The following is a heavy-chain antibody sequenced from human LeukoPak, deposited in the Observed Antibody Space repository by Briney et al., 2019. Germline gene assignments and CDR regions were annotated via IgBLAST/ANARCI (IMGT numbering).Heavy chain of an antibody. CDR2: IKQDETEK. J-gene: IGHJ4*02. V-gene: IGHV3-7*03. CDR1: GFTFSNFW. CDR3: AKEPGRIVVAYFDY. Sequence: GGSLRLSCTASGFTFSNFWMGWVRQAPGKGLEWVANIKQDETEKFYLGSVKGRFTISRDNAKNSLYLQMNSLRAEDTAVYYCAKEPGRIVVAYFDYWGQGTLVTVSS. D-gene: IGHD3-22*01.